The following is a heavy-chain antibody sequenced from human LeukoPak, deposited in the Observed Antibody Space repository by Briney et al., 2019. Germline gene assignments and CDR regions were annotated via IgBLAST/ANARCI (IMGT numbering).Heavy chain of an antibody. V-gene: IGHV1-69*13. CDR3: ARVVVGATTHFDY. CDR2: IIPIFGTA. J-gene: IGHJ4*02. D-gene: IGHD1-26*01. Sequence: SVKVSCKASGGTFSSYAISWVRQAPGQGLEWMGGIIPIFGTANCAQKFQGRVTITADESTSTVYMELSSLRSEDTAVYYCARVVVGATTHFDYWGQGTLVTVSS. CDR1: GGTFSSYA.